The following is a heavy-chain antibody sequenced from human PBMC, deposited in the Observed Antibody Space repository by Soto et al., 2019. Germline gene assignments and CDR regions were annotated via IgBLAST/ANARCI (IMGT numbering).Heavy chain of an antibody. CDR2: IIPIFGTA. CDR1: GGTFSSYA. D-gene: IGHD6-13*01. J-gene: IGHJ5*02. CDR3: ARDARKSAIAAAGRSWFDP. V-gene: IGHV1-69*13. Sequence: GASVKVSCKASGGTFSSYAISWVRQAPGQGLEWMGGIIPIFGTANYAQKFQGRVTITADESTSTAYMELSSLRSEDTAVYYCARDARKSAIAAAGRSWFDPWGQGTLVTVSS.